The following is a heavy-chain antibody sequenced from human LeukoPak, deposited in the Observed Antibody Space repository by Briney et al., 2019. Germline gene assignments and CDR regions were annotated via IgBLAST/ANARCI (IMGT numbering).Heavy chain of an antibody. Sequence: SETLSPTCTVSGGSISGSTYYWGWIRQPPGKGLEWIGNVYYSGTTYYNPSLKSRVTISVDTSKNQFSLKLSSVTAADTAVYCCARRGGAHIYNWFDPQRQRTLVTVSS. CDR1: GGSISGSTYY. CDR3: ARRGGAHIYNWFDP. J-gene: IGHJ5*02. D-gene: IGHD3-16*01. CDR2: VYYSGTT. V-gene: IGHV4-39*01.